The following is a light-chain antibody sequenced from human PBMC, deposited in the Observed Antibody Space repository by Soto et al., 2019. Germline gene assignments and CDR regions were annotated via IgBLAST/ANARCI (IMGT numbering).Light chain of an antibody. V-gene: IGKV3-15*01. Sequence: EIVMTQSPATLSVSPGERASLSCRASQSVSSKLAWYQQKPGQAPRLLIYGASTRATGIPARFSGSGSGTEFTLTISSLQSEDFAVYFCQQYNTWPITFGQGTRLEIK. CDR2: GAS. J-gene: IGKJ5*01. CDR1: QSVSSK. CDR3: QQYNTWPIT.